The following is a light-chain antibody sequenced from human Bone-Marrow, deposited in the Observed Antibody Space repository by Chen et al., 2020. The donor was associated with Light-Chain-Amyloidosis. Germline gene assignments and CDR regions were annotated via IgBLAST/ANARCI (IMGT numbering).Light chain of an antibody. V-gene: IGLV3-25*03. CDR1: DLPTKY. Sequence: SYELTQPPSVSVSPGQTARITCSGDDLPTKYAYWYQQKPGQAPVLVIHRDTERPSGISERFSVSRAGTTAKLTISGGQTEDEADYHCQSADSSGTYEVIFGGGTKLTVL. J-gene: IGLJ2*01. CDR2: RDT. CDR3: QSADSSGTYEVI.